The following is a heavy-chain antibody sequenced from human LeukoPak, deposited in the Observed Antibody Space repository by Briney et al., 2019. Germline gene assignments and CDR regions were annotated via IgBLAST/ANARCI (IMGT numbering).Heavy chain of an antibody. CDR1: GYTFTNYG. J-gene: IGHJ4*02. V-gene: IGHV1-18*01. CDR3: ARGWARGPFDY. CDR2: ISGYNGNT. Sequence: ASVKVSCKASGYTFTNYGISWVRQAPGQGLEWMGWISGYNGNTNYARKVQGRVTMTTDTSTSTAYMELRSLRSDDTAVYSCARGWARGPFDYWGQGTLVTVSS. D-gene: IGHD5-24*01.